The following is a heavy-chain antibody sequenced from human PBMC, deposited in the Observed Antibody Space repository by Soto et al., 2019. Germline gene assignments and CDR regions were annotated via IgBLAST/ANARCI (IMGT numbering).Heavy chain of an antibody. J-gene: IGHJ4*02. CDR1: GFTFSSYG. V-gene: IGHV3-33*01. CDR3: ARESRQWLVDY. Sequence: ESGGGVVQPGRSLRLSCAASGFTFSSYGMHCVRQAPGKGLEWVAVIWYDGSNKYYADSVKGRFTISRDNSKNTLYLQMNSLRAEDTAVYYCARESRQWLVDYWGQGTLVTVSS. CDR2: IWYDGSNK. D-gene: IGHD6-19*01.